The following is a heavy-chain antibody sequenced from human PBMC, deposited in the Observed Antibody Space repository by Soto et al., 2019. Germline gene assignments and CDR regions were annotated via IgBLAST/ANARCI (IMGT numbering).Heavy chain of an antibody. V-gene: IGHV1-18*01. Sequence: QVQLVQSGPEVKKPGASVKVACKASGYTFLKYGINWVRQAPGQGLEWIGGIQTDNDHASFAQKFEGRVTMTTDTSTRTVYMELRDLSSDDTAVYYCAKDLGSGYRFDYWGQGTPVTVSS. D-gene: IGHD3-9*01. J-gene: IGHJ4*02. CDR2: IQTDNDHA. CDR1: GYTFLKYG. CDR3: AKDLGSGYRFDY.